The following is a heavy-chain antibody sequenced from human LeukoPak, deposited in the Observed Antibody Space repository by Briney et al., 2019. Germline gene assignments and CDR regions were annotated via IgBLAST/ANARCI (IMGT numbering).Heavy chain of an antibody. J-gene: IGHJ4*02. CDR3: AKVSLLDYFDY. V-gene: IGHV3-23*01. CDR1: GGSISSYY. CDR2: ISGSGGST. D-gene: IGHD3-3*01. Sequence: ETLSLTCTVSGGSISSYYWSWVRQAPGKGLEWVSAISGSGGSTYYADSVKGRFTISRDNSKNTLYLQMNSLRAEDTAVYYCAKVSLLDYFDYWGQGTLVTVSS.